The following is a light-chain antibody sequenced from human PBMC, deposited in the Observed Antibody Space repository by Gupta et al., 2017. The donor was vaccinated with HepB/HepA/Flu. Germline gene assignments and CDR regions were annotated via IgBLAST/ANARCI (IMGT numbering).Light chain of an antibody. V-gene: IGLV2-8*01. CDR3: SSFAGSNNFVI. CDR1: SSHVGIYNF. J-gene: IGLJ2*01. CDR2: EVN. Sequence: QSALTQPLSAPGPPGQPVTISCTGTSSHVGIYNFVSWYQQHPGKAPKLMIYEVNRRPSGVPDRFSGSKSGNTASLTVSGLQAEDEADYFCSSFAGSNNFVIFGGGTKLTV.